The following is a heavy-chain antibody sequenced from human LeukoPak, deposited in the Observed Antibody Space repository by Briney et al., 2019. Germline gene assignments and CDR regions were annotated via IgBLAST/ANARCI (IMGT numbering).Heavy chain of an antibody. J-gene: IGHJ4*02. CDR3: ARTIMVRGDTYYFDY. CDR1: GFTFSNAW. D-gene: IGHD3-10*01. Sequence: GSLRLSCAASGFTFSNAWMSWVRQAPGKGLEWIGYIYYSGSTNYNPSLKSRVTISVDTSKNQFSLKLSSVTAADTAVYYCARTIMVRGDTYYFDYWGQGTLVTVSS. V-gene: IGHV4-59*01. CDR2: IYYSGST.